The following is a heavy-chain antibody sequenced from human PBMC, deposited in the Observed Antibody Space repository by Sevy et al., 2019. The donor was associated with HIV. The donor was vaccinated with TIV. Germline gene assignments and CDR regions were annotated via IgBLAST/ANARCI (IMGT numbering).Heavy chain of an antibody. D-gene: IGHD5-18*01. CDR2: MYYYGNT. Sequence: SETLSLTCTVSGDSVSSGSYHWSWIRQPPGKGLEWIGYMYYYGNTNLNPSLRSRVTMSVDTSENQFSLKLSSVTAADTAVYYCARRRTALVAGHYYGLDVWGQGTTVTVS. CDR1: GDSVSSGSYH. J-gene: IGHJ6*02. CDR3: ARRRTALVAGHYYGLDV. V-gene: IGHV4-61*01.